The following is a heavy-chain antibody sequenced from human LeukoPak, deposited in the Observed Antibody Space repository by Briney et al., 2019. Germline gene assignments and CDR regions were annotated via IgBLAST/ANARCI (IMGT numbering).Heavy chain of an antibody. Sequence: AAVKVSCKASGGTFSSYAISWVRQAPGQGLEWMGGIIPIFGTANYAQKLQGRVTMTTDTSTSTAYMELRSLRSDDTAVYYCARLMYYDFWSGYYSPYYYHYMDVWGTGTTVAVSS. D-gene: IGHD3-3*01. J-gene: IGHJ6*03. V-gene: IGHV1-69*05. CDR3: ARLMYYDFWSGYYSPYYYHYMDV. CDR2: IIPIFGTA. CDR1: GGTFSSYA.